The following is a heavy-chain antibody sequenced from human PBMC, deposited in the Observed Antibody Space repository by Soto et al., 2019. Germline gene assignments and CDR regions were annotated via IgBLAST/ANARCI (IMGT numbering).Heavy chain of an antibody. J-gene: IGHJ4*02. CDR1: GFTFSSYA. Sequence: GGSLRLSCAASGFTFSSYAMHWVRQAPGKGLEWVAVISYDGSNKYYADSVKGRFTISRDNSKNTLYLQMNSLRAEDTAVYYCARSQYYYVSYWGQGTLVTVSS. D-gene: IGHD3-10*02. CDR3: ARSQYYYVSY. CDR2: ISYDGSNK. V-gene: IGHV3-30-3*01.